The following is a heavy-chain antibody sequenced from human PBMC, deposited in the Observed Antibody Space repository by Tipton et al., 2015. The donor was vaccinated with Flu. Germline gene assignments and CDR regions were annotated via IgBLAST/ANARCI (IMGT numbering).Heavy chain of an antibody. Sequence: QLVQSGAEVKKPGASVKVSCKASGYTFTSYGISWVRQAPGQGLEWMGWISAYNGNTNYAQKLQGRVTMTTDTSTSTAYMELRSLRSDGTAVYYCARDRLTIFGAVIGVYADAFDIWGQGTMVTVSS. CDR3: ARDRLTIFGAVIGVYADAFDI. CDR2: ISAYNGNT. J-gene: IGHJ3*02. V-gene: IGHV1-18*01. D-gene: IGHD3-3*01. CDR1: GYTFTSYG.